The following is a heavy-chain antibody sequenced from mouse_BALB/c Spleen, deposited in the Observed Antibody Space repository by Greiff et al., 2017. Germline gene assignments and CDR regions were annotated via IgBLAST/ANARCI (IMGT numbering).Heavy chain of an antibody. J-gene: IGHJ2*01. CDR1: GFAFSSYD. CDR2: ISSGGGST. D-gene: IGHD1-2*01. V-gene: IGHV5-12-1*01. Sequence: EVNVVESGGGLVKPGGSLKLSCAASGFAFSSYDMSWVRQTPEKRLEWVAYISSGGGSTYYPDTVKGRFTISRDNAKNTLYLQMSSLKSEDTAMYYCARHDYGYYFDYWGQGTTLTVSS. CDR3: ARHDYGYYFDY.